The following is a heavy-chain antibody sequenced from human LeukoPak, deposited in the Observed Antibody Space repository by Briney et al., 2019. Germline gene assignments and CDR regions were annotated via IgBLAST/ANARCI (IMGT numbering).Heavy chain of an antibody. Sequence: GGPLRLSCAASGFTFSSYSMNWVRQAPGKGLEWVSSISSSSSYIYYADSVKGRFTISRDNAKNSLYLQMNSLRAEDTAVYYCARALEMATTSGGDYWGQGTLVTVSS. CDR3: ARALEMATTSGGDY. J-gene: IGHJ4*02. CDR2: ISSSSSYI. CDR1: GFTFSSYS. D-gene: IGHD5-24*01. V-gene: IGHV3-21*01.